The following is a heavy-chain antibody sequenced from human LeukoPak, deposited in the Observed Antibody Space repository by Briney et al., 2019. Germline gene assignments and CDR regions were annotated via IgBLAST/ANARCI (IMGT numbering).Heavy chain of an antibody. Sequence: PGGSLRLSCAASGFTFSSYGMHWVRQAPGKGLEWVAVISYDGSNKYYADSVKGRFTISRDNSKNTLYLQMNSLRAEDTAVYYCARDNTVTTRNRFDPWGQGTLVTVSS. V-gene: IGHV3-30*03. D-gene: IGHD4-17*01. CDR1: GFTFSSYG. J-gene: IGHJ5*02. CDR3: ARDNTVTTRNRFDP. CDR2: ISYDGSNK.